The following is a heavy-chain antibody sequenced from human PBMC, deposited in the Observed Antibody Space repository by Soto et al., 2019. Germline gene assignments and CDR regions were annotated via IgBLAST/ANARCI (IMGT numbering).Heavy chain of an antibody. CDR2: IIPILGIA. CDR1: GGTFSSYT. V-gene: IGHV1-69*02. J-gene: IGHJ5*02. Sequence: QVQLVQSGAEVKKPGSSVKVSCKASGGTFSSYTISWVRQAPGQGLEWMGRIIPILGIANYAQKFQGRGTITADKSTSTAYMELSSLRSEDTAVYYCARANGFDILTGSGWFDPWGQGTLVTVSS. CDR3: ARANGFDILTGSGWFDP. D-gene: IGHD3-9*01.